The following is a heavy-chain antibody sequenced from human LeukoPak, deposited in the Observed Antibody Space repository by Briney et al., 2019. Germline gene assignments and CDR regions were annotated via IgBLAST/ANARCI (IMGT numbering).Heavy chain of an antibody. CDR2: INHSGST. V-gene: IGHV4-38-2*02. Sequence: PSETLSLTCTVSGYSIGSGHYWAWIRQPPGKGLEWIGEINHSGSTNYNPSLKSRVTISVDTSKNQFSLKLSSVTAADTAVYYCARGPALLWFGELSRGWFDPWGQGTLVTVSS. CDR3: ARGPALLWFGELSRGWFDP. CDR1: GYSIGSGHY. J-gene: IGHJ5*02. D-gene: IGHD3-10*01.